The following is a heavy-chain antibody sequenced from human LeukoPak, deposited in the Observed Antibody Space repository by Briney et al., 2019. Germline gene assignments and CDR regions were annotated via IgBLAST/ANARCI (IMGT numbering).Heavy chain of an antibody. V-gene: IGHV3-30-3*01. CDR3: ARTPLSDYYDSSAEDY. Sequence: PGGSLRLSCAASGFSVSNKYMSWVRQAPGKGLEWVAVISYDGSNKYYADSVKGRFTISRDNSKNTLYLQMNSLRAEDTAVYYCARTPLSDYYDSSAEDYWGQGTLVTVSA. J-gene: IGHJ4*02. D-gene: IGHD3-22*01. CDR2: ISYDGSNK. CDR1: GFSVSNKY.